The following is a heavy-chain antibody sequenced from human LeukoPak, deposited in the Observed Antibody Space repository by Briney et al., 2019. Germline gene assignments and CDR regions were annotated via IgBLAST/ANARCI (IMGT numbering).Heavy chain of an antibody. CDR3: AKDRGIAVAGTFFDY. D-gene: IGHD6-19*01. V-gene: IGHV3-53*05. CDR1: GFTVSSNY. Sequence: GGSLRLSCAASGFTVSSNYMSWLGQPPGKGLEGVSVIYSGCSTHYADSVKGRFTISRDNSKNTLYLQMNSLRAEDTAVYYCAKDRGIAVAGTFFDYWGQGTLVTVSS. CDR2: IYSGCST. J-gene: IGHJ4*02.